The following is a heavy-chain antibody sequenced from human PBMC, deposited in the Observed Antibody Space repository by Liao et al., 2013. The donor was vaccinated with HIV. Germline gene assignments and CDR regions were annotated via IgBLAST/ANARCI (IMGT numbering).Heavy chain of an antibody. J-gene: IGHJ2*01. CDR1: GGSISSYY. V-gene: IGHV4-4*07. D-gene: IGHD5/OR15-5a*01. Sequence: QVQLQESGPGLVKPSETLSLTCTVSGGSISSYYWSWIRQPAGKGLEWIGRIYTSGSTNYNPSLKSRVTMSVDTSKNQFSLKLSSVTAVGRRPVVVTYVSTRTSEVRTFRNVGYF. CDR3: TYVSTRTSEVRTFRNVGYF. CDR2: IYTSGST.